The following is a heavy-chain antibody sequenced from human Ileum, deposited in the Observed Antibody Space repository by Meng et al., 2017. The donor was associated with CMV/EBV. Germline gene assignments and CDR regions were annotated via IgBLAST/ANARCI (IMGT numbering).Heavy chain of an antibody. D-gene: IGHD6-13*01. J-gene: IGHJ4*02. CDR1: GFTFISYA. CDR3: ARVKYSSSPLSY. V-gene: IGHV3-74*01. CDR2: INSDGSST. Sequence: GESLKISCAASGFTFISYAMTWVRQAPGKGLVWVSRINSDGSSTSYADSVKGRFTISRDNAKNTLYLQMNRLRAEDTAVYYCARVKYSSSPLSYWGQGTLVTVSS.